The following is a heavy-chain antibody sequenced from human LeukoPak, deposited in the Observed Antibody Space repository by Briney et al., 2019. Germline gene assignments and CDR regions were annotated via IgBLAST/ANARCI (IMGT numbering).Heavy chain of an antibody. CDR2: IYYSGST. D-gene: IGHD3-22*01. Sequence: PSETLSLTCTVSGGSISSYYWSWIRQPPGKGLEWIGYIYYSGSTNYNPSLKSRVTISVDTSKNQFSLKLSSVTAADTAVYYCARGGGYYDSSGYYSEYFQHWGQGTLVTVSS. J-gene: IGHJ1*01. CDR1: GGSISSYY. V-gene: IGHV4-59*08. CDR3: ARGGGYYDSSGYYSEYFQH.